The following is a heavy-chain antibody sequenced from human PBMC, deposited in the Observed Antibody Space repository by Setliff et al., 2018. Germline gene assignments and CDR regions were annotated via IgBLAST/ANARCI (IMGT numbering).Heavy chain of an antibody. Sequence: SVKVSCKASGDTFRSYSISWVRQAPGQGLEWMGGIIPKLGSADYAQRFQDRVTINADESTRTVYVELSRLRSQDTAIYYCARSPHYYDSSGYCYYFDFWGQGTPGTVS. V-gene: IGHV1-69*13. CDR3: ARSPHYYDSSGYCYYFDF. CDR1: GDTFRSYS. CDR2: IIPKLGSA. J-gene: IGHJ4*02. D-gene: IGHD3-22*01.